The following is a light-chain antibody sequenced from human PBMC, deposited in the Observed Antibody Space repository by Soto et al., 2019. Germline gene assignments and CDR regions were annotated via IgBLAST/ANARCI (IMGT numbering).Light chain of an antibody. Sequence: EIVLTQSQATLSVSPGERATLSCLASQSVSSNLAWYQQKPGQAPRLLIYGASTRATGIPARFSGSGSGTDFTLTISSLEPEDFAVYYCQQRSNWPPSLTFGGGTKVDIK. J-gene: IGKJ4*01. CDR3: QQRSNWPPSLT. V-gene: IGKV3-11*01. CDR2: GAS. CDR1: QSVSSN.